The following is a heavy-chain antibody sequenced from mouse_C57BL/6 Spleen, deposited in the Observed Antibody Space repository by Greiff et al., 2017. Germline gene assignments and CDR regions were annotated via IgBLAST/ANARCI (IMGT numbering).Heavy chain of an antibody. Sequence: EVKLMESGGGLVKPGGSLKLSCAASGFTFSDYGMHWVRQAPEKGLEWVAYISSGSSTIYYADTVKGRFTISRDNAKNTLFMQMTSLRSEDTAMYYCASSSYAMGYWGQGASVTVSS. J-gene: IGHJ4*01. CDR2: ISSGSSTI. D-gene: IGHD1-1*01. V-gene: IGHV5-17*01. CDR1: GFTFSDYG. CDR3: ASSSYAMGY.